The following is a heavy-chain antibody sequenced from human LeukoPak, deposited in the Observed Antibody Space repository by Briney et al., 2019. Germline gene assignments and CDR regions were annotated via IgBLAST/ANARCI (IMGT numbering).Heavy chain of an antibody. J-gene: IGHJ4*02. Sequence: PSETLSLTCTVSGGSISSYYWSWIRQPPGRGLEWIGYIYSSGNTNYNPSLKSRVTISVDTSRYQFSLKLSSVTAADTAVYYCARRNYGDYDHYFDYWGQGALVTVSS. CDR2: IYSSGNT. CDR1: GGSISSYY. D-gene: IGHD4-17*01. CDR3: ARRNYGDYDHYFDY. V-gene: IGHV4-59*08.